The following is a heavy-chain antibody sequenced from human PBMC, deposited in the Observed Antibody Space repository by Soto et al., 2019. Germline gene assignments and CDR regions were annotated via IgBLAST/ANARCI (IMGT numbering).Heavy chain of an antibody. CDR2: ISSNGGST. CDR3: VKILQYSCGLPH. J-gene: IGHJ4*02. D-gene: IGHD5-18*01. V-gene: IGHV3-64D*06. Sequence: HPGGSLRLSCSASGFTFSSYAMHWVRQAPGKGLEYVSVISSNGGSTYYADSVKGRFTISRDNSKNTLYLQMSSLRAEDTAVYYCVKILQYSCGLPHWGQGTLVTVSS. CDR1: GFTFSSYA.